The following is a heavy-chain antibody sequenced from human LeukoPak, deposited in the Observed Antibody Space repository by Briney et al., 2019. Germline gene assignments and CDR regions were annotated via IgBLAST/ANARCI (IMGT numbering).Heavy chain of an antibody. CDR2: ISGSGGST. CDR1: GFTFSSYA. D-gene: IGHD5-24*01. J-gene: IGHJ4*02. CDR3: ARSRDGYNYPDY. V-gene: IGHV3-23*01. Sequence: GGSLRLSCAASGFTFSSYAMSWVRQAPGKGLEWVSAISGSGGSTYYADSVKGRFTISRDNSKNTLYLQMNSLRAEDTAVYYCARSRDGYNYPDYWGQGTLVTVSS.